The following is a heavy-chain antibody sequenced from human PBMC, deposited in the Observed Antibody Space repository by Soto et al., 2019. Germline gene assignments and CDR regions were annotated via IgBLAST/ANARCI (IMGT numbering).Heavy chain of an antibody. CDR1: GYIFSNFG. Sequence: QVQQVQSGPEVKKPGASAKVSCKTSGYIFSNFGISWMRQVPGQGLEWMGWISGYNGNTNYAQKFQDRVTLTTDTSTTTAYMELRSLRSDDTAVYYCARASGGGVGTTSYWGQGTLVTVSS. D-gene: IGHD1-26*01. CDR3: ARASGGGVGTTSY. J-gene: IGHJ4*02. V-gene: IGHV1-18*01. CDR2: ISGYNGNT.